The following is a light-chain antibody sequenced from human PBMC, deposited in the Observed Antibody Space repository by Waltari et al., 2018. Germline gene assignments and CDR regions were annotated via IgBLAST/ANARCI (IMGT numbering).Light chain of an antibody. CDR1: DRVGIY. CDR3: QKYVNLPAT. Sequence: ETVLTQSPGTLSLSPGERATLSSKASDRVGIYLPWYQQKPGQAPRPLIYHASNRATGIPDRFSGSGSGTDFSLTIRRLEPEDFAVYYCQKYVNLPATFGQGTKVEI. CDR2: HAS. J-gene: IGKJ1*01. V-gene: IGKV3-20*01.